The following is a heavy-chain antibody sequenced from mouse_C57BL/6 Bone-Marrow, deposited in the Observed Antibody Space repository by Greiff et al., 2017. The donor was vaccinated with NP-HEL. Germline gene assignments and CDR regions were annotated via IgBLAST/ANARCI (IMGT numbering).Heavy chain of an antibody. D-gene: IGHD2-5*01. V-gene: IGHV1-69*01. CDR1: GYTFTSYW. Sequence: VQLQQPGAELVMPGASVKLSCKASGYTFTSYWMHWVKQRPGQGLEWIGEIDPSDSYTNYNQKFKGKSTLTVDKSSSTAYMQLRSLTSEDSAVYYCARSGSNYLFAYWGQGTLVTVSA. CDR2: IDPSDSYT. J-gene: IGHJ3*01. CDR3: ARSGSNYLFAY.